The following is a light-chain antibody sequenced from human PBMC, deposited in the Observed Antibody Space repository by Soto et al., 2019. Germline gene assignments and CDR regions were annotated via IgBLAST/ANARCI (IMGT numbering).Light chain of an antibody. CDR1: QSFSSSY. J-gene: IGKJ2*01. CDR3: HQYDDGPYT. Sequence: EIVLTQSPGTLSLSPGERATLSCRASQSFSSSYLAWYQQKPGQAPRLLIYGASTRATGIPVRFSGGGSGTEFTLTISSLQSEDFAVYYCHQYDDGPYTFGQGTKVDIK. V-gene: IGKV3-15*01. CDR2: GAS.